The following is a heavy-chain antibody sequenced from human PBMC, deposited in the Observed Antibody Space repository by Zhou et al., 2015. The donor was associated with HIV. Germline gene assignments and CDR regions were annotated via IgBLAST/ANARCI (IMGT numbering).Heavy chain of an antibody. Sequence: EVRMVESGGRLGPAWGGSLRLSCAASGFTVTTNYMSWVRQAPGKGLEWVSVLYSGGRTYYADSVKGRFTISRDNSKNTVYLQMSSLRTEDTAVYYCARGGDMATIRGHFDYWGQGTLVTVSS. CDR3: ARGGDMATIRGHFDY. CDR1: GFTVTTNY. V-gene: IGHV3-66*02. J-gene: IGHJ4*02. CDR2: LYSGGRT. D-gene: IGHD5-24*01.